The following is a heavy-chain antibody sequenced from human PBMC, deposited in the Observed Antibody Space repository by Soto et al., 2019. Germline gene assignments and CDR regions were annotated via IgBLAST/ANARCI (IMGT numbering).Heavy chain of an antibody. CDR3: ARDDVLCDGGRCYGVPVDV. D-gene: IGHD2-15*01. Sequence: GGSLRLSCAASGFTVSSKYMSWVRQAPGKGLEWVSLIQSGGPTYYADSVKGRFTISRDTSENTVHLQMDSLRAEDTAVYYCARDDVLCDGGRCYGVPVDVWGKGTTVTV. V-gene: IGHV3-66*01. J-gene: IGHJ6*03. CDR2: IQSGGPT. CDR1: GFTVSSKY.